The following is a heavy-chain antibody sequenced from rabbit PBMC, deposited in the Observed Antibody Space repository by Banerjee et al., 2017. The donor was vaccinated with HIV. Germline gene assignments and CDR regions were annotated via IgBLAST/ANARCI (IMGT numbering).Heavy chain of an antibody. CDR2: SST. D-gene: IGHD1-1*01. CDR1: GFSFSNGYV. CDR3: ARDLTGIIGWNFSL. V-gene: IGHV1S47*01. J-gene: IGHJ4*01. Sequence: QEQLEESGGDLVKPEGSLTLTCTASGFSFSNGYVMCWVRQAPGKGLEWIACSSTDYASWAKGRLTISKTSWTTVTLQMTSLTAADTATYFCARDLTGIIGWNFSLWGQGTLVTVS.